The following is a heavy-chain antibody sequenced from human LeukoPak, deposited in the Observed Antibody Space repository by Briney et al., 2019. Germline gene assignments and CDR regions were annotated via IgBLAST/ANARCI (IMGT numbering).Heavy chain of an antibody. CDR3: AELGITMIGGV. D-gene: IGHD3-10*02. CDR2: TNRRGDIT. J-gene: IGHJ6*04. V-gene: IGHV3-20*04. Sequence: GGSLRLSCAASGYTFGDYGMSWVRQVPGKGLEWVSGTNRRGDITGYADSVKGRFTISRDNAKNSLYLQMNSLRAEDTAVYYCAELGITMIGGVWGKGTTVTISS. CDR1: GYTFGDYG.